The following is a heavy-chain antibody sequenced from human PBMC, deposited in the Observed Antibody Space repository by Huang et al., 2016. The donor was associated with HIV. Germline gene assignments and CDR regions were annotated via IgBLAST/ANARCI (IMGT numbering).Heavy chain of an antibody. CDR2: KHQSGDT. CDR3: AREDRNAFDI. J-gene: IGHJ3*02. V-gene: IGHV4-4*07. Sequence: QVHLQESGPGLVKPSETLSLICTVSGVSTRTYFWSWIRQPAGKGPECIESKHQSGDTKSNPTLRSRVTMTVDTSKNQLSLRLTSVTAADTAVYYCAREDRNAFDIWGQGIMVIVSS. CDR1: GVSTRTYF.